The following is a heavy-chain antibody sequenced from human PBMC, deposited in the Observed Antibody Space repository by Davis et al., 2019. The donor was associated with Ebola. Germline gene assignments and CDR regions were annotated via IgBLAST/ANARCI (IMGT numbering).Heavy chain of an antibody. Sequence: AASVKVSCKASGYTFTGYYIYWVRQAPGQGLEWMGRINPNNGGTNYAQKFQGRVTMTRDTSTSTGYMELSGLRSDDTAVYYCARGMTATQEGFDYWGQGTLVTVSS. D-gene: IGHD2-21*02. J-gene: IGHJ4*02. CDR2: INPNNGGT. CDR1: GYTFTGYY. CDR3: ARGMTATQEGFDY. V-gene: IGHV1-2*06.